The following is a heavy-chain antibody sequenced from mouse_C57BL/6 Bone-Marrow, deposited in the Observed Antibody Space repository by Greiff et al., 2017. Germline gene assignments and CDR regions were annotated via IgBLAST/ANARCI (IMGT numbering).Heavy chain of an antibody. V-gene: IGHV1-64*01. J-gene: IGHJ4*01. Sequence: QVQLQQPGAELVKPGASVKLSCKASGYTFTNYWMHWVKQRPGQGLEWIGMMHPNGGSPDYNEKFKSEATRSLDKSSRTAYMELSSLTSEDSAVYYCARSYDYDDYTKDYWGQGTSVTVSS. CDR2: MHPNGGSP. CDR1: GYTFTNYW. CDR3: ARSYDYDDYTKDY. D-gene: IGHD2-4*01.